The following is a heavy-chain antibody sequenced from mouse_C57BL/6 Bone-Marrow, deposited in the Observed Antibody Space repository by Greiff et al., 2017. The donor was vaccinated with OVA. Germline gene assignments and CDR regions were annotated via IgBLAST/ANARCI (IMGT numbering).Heavy chain of an antibody. CDR1: GYTFTDYY. CDR2: INPYNGGT. Sequence: EVQLQQSGPVLVKPGASVKMSCKASGYTFTDYYMNWVKQSHGKSLEWIGVINPYNGGTSYNQKFKGKATLTVDKSSSTAYMELNSLTSEDSAVYYCAREVGATVVADYWGQGTTLTVSS. D-gene: IGHD1-1*01. CDR3: AREVGATVVADY. J-gene: IGHJ2*01. V-gene: IGHV1-19*01.